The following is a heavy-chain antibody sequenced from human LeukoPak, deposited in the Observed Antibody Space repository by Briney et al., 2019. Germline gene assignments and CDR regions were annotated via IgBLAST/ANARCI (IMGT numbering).Heavy chain of an antibody. CDR1: GVSISSYY. V-gene: IGHV4-4*07. CDR3: ARDRTVVGTYYYYGMDV. D-gene: IGHD4-23*01. J-gene: IGHJ6*02. Sequence: KPSETLSLTCTVSGVSISSYYWSWIRQPAGKGLEWIGRFYTSVSTNYNPSLKSRVTMSVDTSKNQFSLKLKSVTAADTAVYYCARDRTVVGTYYYYGMDVWGQGTTVTVSS. CDR2: FYTSVST.